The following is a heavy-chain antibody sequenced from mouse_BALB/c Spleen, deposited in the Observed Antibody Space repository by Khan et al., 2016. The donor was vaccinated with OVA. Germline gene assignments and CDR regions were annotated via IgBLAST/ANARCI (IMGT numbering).Heavy chain of an antibody. CDR3: ARKDYYDYDPFPD. CDR1: GYSITSEFA. D-gene: IGHD2-4*01. V-gene: IGHV3-2*02. CDR2: ISYSGNT. Sequence: EVQLQESGPGLVKPSQSLSLTCTVTGYSITSEFAWNWIRQFPGNKLEWMGYISYSGNTRYNPSLKSLISITRDTSRNQFFLQLNSVTTEDTATYYCARKDYYDYDPFPDWGQGTLVTVSA. J-gene: IGHJ3*01.